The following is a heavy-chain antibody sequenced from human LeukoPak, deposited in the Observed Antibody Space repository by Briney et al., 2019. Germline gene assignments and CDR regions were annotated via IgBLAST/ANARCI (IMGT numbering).Heavy chain of an antibody. CDR3: ARSSNIPFDY. Sequence: GASVKVSCKASGYTFSTYSIHWVRQAPAQRLEWMGWINGDTGNTMYSQKFQGRVTSTRDTGASTAYMEVSSLRSEDTALYYCARSSNIPFDYWGQGTLVTVSS. CDR2: INGDTGNT. D-gene: IGHD2/OR15-2a*01. V-gene: IGHV1-3*01. CDR1: GYTFSTYS. J-gene: IGHJ4*02.